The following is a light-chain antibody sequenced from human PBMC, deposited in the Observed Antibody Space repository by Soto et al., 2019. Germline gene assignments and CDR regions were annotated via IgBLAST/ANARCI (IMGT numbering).Light chain of an antibody. Sequence: AIRMTQSPSSILASTGDKVTITFRASQGICSYLPWYQQKPGKAPKLLIYAASTLQSRVPSRFIGSGSATDYTLTFRCLQSEDSATYYCQQCYSYPWTFGQGTKVDIK. CDR2: AAS. V-gene: IGKV1-8*01. J-gene: IGKJ1*01. CDR1: QGICSY. CDR3: QQCYSYPWT.